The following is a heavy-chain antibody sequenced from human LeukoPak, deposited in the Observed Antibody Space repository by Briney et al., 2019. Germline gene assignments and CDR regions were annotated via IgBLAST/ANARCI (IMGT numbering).Heavy chain of an antibody. Sequence: TGGSLRLSCAASGFTFSIYWMSWVRQAPGKGLEWEANIKQDGSEKYYVDSVKGRFTISRDNAENSLYLQMNSLRAEDTAVYYCARGQLWLQGRGQGTLVTVSS. D-gene: IGHD5-18*01. CDR3: ARGQLWLQG. CDR2: IKQDGSEK. J-gene: IGHJ4*02. V-gene: IGHV3-7*01. CDR1: GFTFSIYW.